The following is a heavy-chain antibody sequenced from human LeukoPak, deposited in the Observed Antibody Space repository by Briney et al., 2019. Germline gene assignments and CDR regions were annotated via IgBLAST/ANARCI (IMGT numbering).Heavy chain of an antibody. V-gene: IGHV3-7*01. CDR2: IKQDGTDK. J-gene: IGHJ4*02. Sequence: GGSLRLSCAAFGFRFSSYWMTWVRQAPGKGLEWVANIKQDGTDKYYVESVRGRFIISRDNVERSVYLQMNRLTAEDTAVYYCVREWLFWGEGTLVTVSS. D-gene: IGHD3-22*01. CDR1: GFRFSSYW. CDR3: VREWLF.